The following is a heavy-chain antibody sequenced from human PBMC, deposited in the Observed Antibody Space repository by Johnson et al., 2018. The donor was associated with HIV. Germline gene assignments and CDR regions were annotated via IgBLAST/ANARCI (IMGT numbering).Heavy chain of an antibody. CDR2: INWNSGSR. CDR3: VRAQFLEWLFFDAFDI. V-gene: IGHV3-9*01. Sequence: EVQLVESGGGLVKPGGSLRLSCAVSGFTVSSNYMSWVRQAPGKGLEWVSGINWNSGSRGYADSVKGRFTISRDNAKSSLYLQMNSLRAEDTALYYCVRAQFLEWLFFDAFDIWGQGTVVTVSS. CDR1: GFTVSSNY. J-gene: IGHJ3*02. D-gene: IGHD3-3*01.